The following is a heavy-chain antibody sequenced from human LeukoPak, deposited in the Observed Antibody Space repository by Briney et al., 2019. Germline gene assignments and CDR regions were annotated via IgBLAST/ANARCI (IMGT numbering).Heavy chain of an antibody. CDR2: IGGTDSKT. D-gene: IGHD1-26*01. Sequence: GGSLRLSCAASGFTFSVYAMSWVRQAPGKGLEWVSGIGGTDSKTYYADSVKGRFTISRDNSKNTLYLQMNSLRAEDTAVYYCAKDKGWGYSTYDFYGMDVWGQGTTVTVSS. CDR3: AKDKGWGYSTYDFYGMDV. V-gene: IGHV3-23*01. J-gene: IGHJ6*02. CDR1: GFTFSVYA.